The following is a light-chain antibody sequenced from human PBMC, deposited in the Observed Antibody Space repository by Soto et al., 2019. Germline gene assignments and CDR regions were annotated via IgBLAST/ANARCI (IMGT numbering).Light chain of an antibody. CDR3: QQYGTSPAT. Sequence: EIVLTDAPGSLSLSPGESATLSCRATQKVSSNYLASNPHKPGHPPTPLPYGASRRATDIPHRFSGRGAGTQFPPTISRLMSEDFAVSCCQQYGTSPATYRQWTKLDIK. CDR1: QKVSSNY. V-gene: IGKV3-20*01. J-gene: IGKJ1*01. CDR2: GAS.